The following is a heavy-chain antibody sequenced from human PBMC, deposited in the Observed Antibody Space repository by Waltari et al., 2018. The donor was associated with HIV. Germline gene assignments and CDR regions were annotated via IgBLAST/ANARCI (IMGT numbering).Heavy chain of an antibody. J-gene: IGHJ4*02. V-gene: IGHV2-5*02. Sequence: QITLKESGPTLVKPTQTLTLTCTFSGFSLSTSGVGVGWIRQPPGQAREWLALIYWDDDKRYSPSLKSRLTITKDTPKNQVVLTMTNMDPVDTATYYCARQGGGRQNNAKYFDYWGQGTLVTVSS. CDR2: IYWDDDK. CDR1: GFSLSTSGVG. D-gene: IGHD2-2*01. CDR3: ARQGGGRQNNAKYFDY.